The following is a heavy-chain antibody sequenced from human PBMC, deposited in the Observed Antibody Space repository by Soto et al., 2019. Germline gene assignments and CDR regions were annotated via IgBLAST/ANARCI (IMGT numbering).Heavy chain of an antibody. Sequence: QVQLVQSGAEVKKPGSSVKVSCKTSGVSFNNNGIGWVRQAPGHGLERMGGVSPPFRTSNYARKFQGRISITADASTGTVNMELSSLTSEDTAQYYCARVLYYGSGSYSPYGTDVWGQGTTVTVSS. CDR2: VSPPFRTS. CDR3: ARVLYYGSGSYSPYGTDV. D-gene: IGHD3-10*01. J-gene: IGHJ6*02. V-gene: IGHV1-69*01. CDR1: GVSFNNNG.